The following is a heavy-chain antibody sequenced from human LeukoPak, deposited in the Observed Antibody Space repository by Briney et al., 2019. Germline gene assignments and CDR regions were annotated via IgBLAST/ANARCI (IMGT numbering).Heavy chain of an antibody. CDR3: ARDRPGMGFDY. J-gene: IGHJ4*02. CDR1: GGTFSSYA. V-gene: IGHV1-69*05. Sequence: SVKVSCKASGGTFSSYAFSWVRQAPGQGLEWMGRIIPIFGTADYAQKFQGRITITTDESTSKAYMELSSLRSEDTAVYYCARDRPGMGFDYWGQGTLVTVSS. D-gene: IGHD3-16*01. CDR2: IIPIFGTA.